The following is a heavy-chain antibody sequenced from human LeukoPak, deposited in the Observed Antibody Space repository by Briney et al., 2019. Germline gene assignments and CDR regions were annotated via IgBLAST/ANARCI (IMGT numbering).Heavy chain of an antibody. V-gene: IGHV3-23*01. D-gene: IGHD3-22*01. CDR2: ISHTGGST. Sequence: GGSLRLSCAASGFTFSSYALSWVRQAPGMGLQWVSAISHTGGSTYYADSVKGRFTISRDNSKNTPYLQMNSLRADDTAVYYCAKAPIYDSTGYYREYDYWGQGTLVTVSS. CDR1: GFTFSSYA. CDR3: AKAPIYDSTGYYREYDY. J-gene: IGHJ4*02.